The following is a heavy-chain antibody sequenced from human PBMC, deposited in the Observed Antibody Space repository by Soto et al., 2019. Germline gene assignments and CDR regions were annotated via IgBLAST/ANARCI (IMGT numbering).Heavy chain of an antibody. CDR1: GFTFSNAW. CDR3: TTDIYSPYYYGMDV. J-gene: IGHJ6*02. V-gene: IGHV3-15*01. CDR2: IKSKTDGGTT. D-gene: IGHD4-4*01. Sequence: PGGSLRLSCAASGFTFSNAWMSWVRQAPGRGLEWVGRIKSKTDGGTTDYAAPVKGRFTISRDDSKNTLYLQMNSLKTEDTAVYYCTTDIYSPYYYGMDVWGQGTTVTVSS.